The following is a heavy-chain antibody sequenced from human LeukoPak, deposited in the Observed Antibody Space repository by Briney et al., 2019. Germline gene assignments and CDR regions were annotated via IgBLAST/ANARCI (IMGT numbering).Heavy chain of an antibody. CDR2: IIPILGIA. Sequence: GSSVKVSCKASGGTFSSYAISWVRQAPGQGLEWMGRIIPILGIANYAQKFQGRVTITADKSTSTAYMELSSLRSGDTAVYYCARDEYDILTGYYNPVFDYWGQGTLVTVSS. J-gene: IGHJ4*02. D-gene: IGHD3-9*01. V-gene: IGHV1-69*04. CDR1: GGTFSSYA. CDR3: ARDEYDILTGYYNPVFDY.